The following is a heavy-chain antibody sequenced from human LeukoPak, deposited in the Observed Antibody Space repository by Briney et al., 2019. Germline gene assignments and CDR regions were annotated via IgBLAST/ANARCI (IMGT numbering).Heavy chain of an antibody. CDR1: GGSISSYY. D-gene: IGHD1-26*01. CDR3: ARVLWGYSGSYQVDP. CDR2: IYYSGST. V-gene: IGHV4-59*01. Sequence: SETLSLTCTVSGGSISSYYWSRIRQPPGKGLEWIGYIYYSGSTNYNPSLKSRVTISVDTSKNQFSLKLSSVTAADTAVYYCARVLWGYSGSYQVDPWGQGTLVTVSS. J-gene: IGHJ5*02.